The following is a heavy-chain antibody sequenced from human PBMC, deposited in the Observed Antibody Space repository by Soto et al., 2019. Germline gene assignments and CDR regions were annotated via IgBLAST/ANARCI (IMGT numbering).Heavy chain of an antibody. CDR1: GYTFTSYY. V-gene: IGHV1-8*01. D-gene: IGHD2-2*01. CDR2: MNPSSGNT. Sequence: ASVKVSCKASGYTFTSYYINWVRQATGQGLEWMGWMNPSSGNTGYAQKFQGRVTMTRNTSISTAYMELSSLRSEDTAVYYCAREVREYCSSTSCHYYYGMDVWGQGTTVTVSS. CDR3: AREVREYCSSTSCHYYYGMDV. J-gene: IGHJ6*02.